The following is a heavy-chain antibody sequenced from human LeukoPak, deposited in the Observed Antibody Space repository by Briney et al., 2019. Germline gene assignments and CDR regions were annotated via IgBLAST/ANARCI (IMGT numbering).Heavy chain of an antibody. Sequence: SETLSLTCAVYGGSFSGYYWSWIRQPPGKGLEWIGYISYSGNTKYNPSLKSRVTISADTPKNQFSLKLSSVTAADTAVYYCARVPILYDSSGYYIHFDYWGQGTLVTVSS. CDR1: GGSFSGYY. D-gene: IGHD3-22*01. V-gene: IGHV4-59*01. J-gene: IGHJ4*02. CDR3: ARVPILYDSSGYYIHFDY. CDR2: ISYSGNT.